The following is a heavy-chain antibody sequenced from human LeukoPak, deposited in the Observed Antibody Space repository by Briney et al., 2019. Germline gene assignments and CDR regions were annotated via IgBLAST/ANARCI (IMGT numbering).Heavy chain of an antibody. CDR3: AKVPELNYYDSSGYYHPAPFDI. J-gene: IGHJ3*02. CDR2: ISGSGGST. V-gene: IGHV3-23*01. CDR1: GFTFSSYA. Sequence: GGPLRLSCAASGFTFSSYAMSWVRQAPGKGLEWVSAISGSGGSTYYADSVKGRFTISRDNSKNTLYLQMNSLRAEDTAVYYCAKVPELNYYDSSGYYHPAPFDIWGQGTMVTVSS. D-gene: IGHD3-22*01.